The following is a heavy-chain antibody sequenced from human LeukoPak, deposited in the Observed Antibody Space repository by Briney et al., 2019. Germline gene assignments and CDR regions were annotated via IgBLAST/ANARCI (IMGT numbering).Heavy chain of an antibody. CDR1: GYTFTNNY. CDR3: ARDQEAFDY. J-gene: IGHJ4*02. Sequence: ASVKVSCKASGYTFTNNYLHWVRQAPGQGLEWMGMIYPRDGSTSYAQNFQSRVTVTRDTSTTTVHMELRGLRSEDTAVYYCARDQEAFDYWGQGTLVTVSS. V-gene: IGHV1-46*01. CDR2: IYPRDGST.